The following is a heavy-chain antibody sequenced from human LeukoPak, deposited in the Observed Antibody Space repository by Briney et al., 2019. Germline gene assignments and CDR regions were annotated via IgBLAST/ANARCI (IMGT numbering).Heavy chain of an antibody. CDR3: ARGQLYYDILTGYSL. Sequence: SETLSLTCAVYGGSFSGYYWSWIRQPPGKGLEWIEEINHSGSTNYNPSLKSRVTISVDTSKNQFSLKLSSVTAADTAVYYCARGQLYYDILTGYSLWGQGTLVTVSS. CDR2: INHSGST. V-gene: IGHV4-34*01. D-gene: IGHD3-9*01. CDR1: GGSFSGYY. J-gene: IGHJ4*02.